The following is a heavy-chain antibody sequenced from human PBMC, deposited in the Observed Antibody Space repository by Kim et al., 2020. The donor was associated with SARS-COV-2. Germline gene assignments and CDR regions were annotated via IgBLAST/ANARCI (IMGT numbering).Heavy chain of an antibody. D-gene: IGHD3-16*01. CDR2: ISGSGGST. Sequence: GGSLRLSCAASGFTFSSYVMTWVRQAPGKGLEWVSAISGSGGSTYYADSVKGRFTISRDNSKNTLYLQMNSLRAEDTAVYYCAKSLGFGGVDYYYGMDVWGQGTTVTVSS. J-gene: IGHJ6*02. V-gene: IGHV3-23*01. CDR1: GFTFSSYV. CDR3: AKSLGFGGVDYYYGMDV.